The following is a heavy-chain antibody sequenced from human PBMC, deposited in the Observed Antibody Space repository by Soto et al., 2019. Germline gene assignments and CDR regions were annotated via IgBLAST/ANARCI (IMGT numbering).Heavy chain of an antibody. CDR2: IYWDDDK. D-gene: IGHD2-15*01. CDR3: AHKGGRGAAMDV. Sequence: QITLKESGPTLVKPTQTLTLTCTFSGFSVSTSGVGVAWIRQPPGKALEWLALIYWDDDKRYSPFLQSRVTITKDTSKTQVVLTMTKMDPVDTATYYCAHKGGRGAAMDVWGQGTTVTVSS. V-gene: IGHV2-5*02. J-gene: IGHJ6*02. CDR1: GFSVSTSGVG.